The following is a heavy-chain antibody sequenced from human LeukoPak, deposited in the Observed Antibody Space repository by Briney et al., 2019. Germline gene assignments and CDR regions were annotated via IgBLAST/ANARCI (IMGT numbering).Heavy chain of an antibody. J-gene: IGHJ3*02. V-gene: IGHV3-30-3*01. D-gene: IGHD3-10*01. CDR1: GFTFSSYA. CDR2: ISYDGSNK. CDR3: ARVFTMVRVNDASDI. Sequence: PGRSLRLSCAASGFTFSSYAMHWVRQAPGKGLEWVAVISYDGSNKYYADSVKGRFTISRDNSKNTLYLQMNSLRAEDTAVYYCARVFTMVRVNDASDIWGQGTMVTVSS.